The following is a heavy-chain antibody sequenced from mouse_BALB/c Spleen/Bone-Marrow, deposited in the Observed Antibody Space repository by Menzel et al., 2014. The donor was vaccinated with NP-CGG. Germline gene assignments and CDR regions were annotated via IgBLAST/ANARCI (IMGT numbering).Heavy chain of an antibody. V-gene: IGHV1-69*02. Sequence: VKLQESGAELVRPGASVKLSCRASGYTFTSYWINWVKRRPGQGLEWIGNIYPSDSYTNYNQRFKDKATLTVDKSSSTAYMQLSSPTSEDSAVYYCTRYGNSHYYAMDYWGQGTSVTVSS. CDR2: IYPSDSYT. J-gene: IGHJ4*01. D-gene: IGHD1-1*01. CDR3: TRYGNSHYYAMDY. CDR1: GYTFTSYW.